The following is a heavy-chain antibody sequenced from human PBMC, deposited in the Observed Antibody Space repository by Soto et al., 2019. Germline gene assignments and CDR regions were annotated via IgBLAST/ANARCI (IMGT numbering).Heavy chain of an antibody. CDR2: IYYSGST. Sequence: SETLSLTCTVSGGSISSGDYYWSWIRQPPGKGLEWIGYIYYSGSTYYNPSLKSRVTISVDTSKNQFSLKLSSVTAADTAVYYCAGLQSMGLSGHDPWGQGTLVTVSS. J-gene: IGHJ5*02. V-gene: IGHV4-30-4*01. CDR3: AGLQSMGLSGHDP. CDR1: GGSISSGDYY. D-gene: IGHD3-16*02.